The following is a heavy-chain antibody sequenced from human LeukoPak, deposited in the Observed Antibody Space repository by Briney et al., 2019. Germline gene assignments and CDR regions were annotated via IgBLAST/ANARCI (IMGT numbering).Heavy chain of an antibody. J-gene: IGHJ4*02. D-gene: IGHD5-12*01. CDR3: AKSYNGYESKPDY. V-gene: IGHV3-23*01. Sequence: PGGSLRLSCAASGFTFSSYAMSWVRQAPGKGLERVSSISNSGGRTFYTDSVKGRFTISRDNSKITLYLQMNSLRAEDTAVYYCAKSYNGYESKPDYWGQGTLVTVSS. CDR1: GFTFSSYA. CDR2: ISNSGGRT.